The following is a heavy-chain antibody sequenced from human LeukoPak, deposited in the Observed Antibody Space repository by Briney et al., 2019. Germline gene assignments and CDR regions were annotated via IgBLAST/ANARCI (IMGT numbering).Heavy chain of an antibody. CDR1: GYTFTGYY. CDR3: VRGGRTGTHFRWFDP. CDR2: INPNSGGT. D-gene: IGHD1/OR15-1a*01. Sequence: GASVKVSCKASGYTFTGYYMHWVRQAPGQGLEWMGWINPNSGGTNYAQKFQGRVTMTRDTSISTAYMELSRLRSDDTAVYYCVRGGRTGTHFRWFDPWGQGTLVTVSS. J-gene: IGHJ5*02. V-gene: IGHV1-2*02.